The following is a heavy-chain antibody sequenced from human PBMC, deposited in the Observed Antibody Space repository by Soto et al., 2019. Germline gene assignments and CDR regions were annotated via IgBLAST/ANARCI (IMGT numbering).Heavy chain of an antibody. CDR3: ARGGGGLLGVYYYYYYGMDV. CDR2: IYYSGST. Sequence: ETLSLTCTVSGGSISSYYWSWIRQPPGKGLEWIGYIYYSGSTNYNPSLKSRVTISVDTSKNQFSLKLSSVTAADTAVYYCARGGGGLLGVYYYYYYGMDVWGQGTTVTVSS. CDR1: GGSISSYY. V-gene: IGHV4-59*01. J-gene: IGHJ6*02. D-gene: IGHD3-16*01.